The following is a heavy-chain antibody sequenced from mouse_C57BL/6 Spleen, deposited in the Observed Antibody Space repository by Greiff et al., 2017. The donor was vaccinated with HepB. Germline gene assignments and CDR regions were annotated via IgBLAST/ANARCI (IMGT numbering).Heavy chain of an antibody. D-gene: IGHD1-1*01. J-gene: IGHJ3*01. CDR2: ISSGSSTI. CDR3: ARPYYGSSRAWFAY. V-gene: IGHV5-17*01. Sequence: EVMLVESGGGLVKPGGSLKLSCAASGFTFSDYGMHWVRQAPEKGLEWVAYISSGSSTIYYADTVKGRFTISRDNAKNTLFLQMTSLRSEDTAMYYCARPYYGSSRAWFAYWGQGTLVTVSA. CDR1: GFTFSDYG.